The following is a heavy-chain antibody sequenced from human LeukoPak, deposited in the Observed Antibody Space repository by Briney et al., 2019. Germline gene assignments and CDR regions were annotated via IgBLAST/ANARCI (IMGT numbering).Heavy chain of an antibody. Sequence: SETLSLTCTVSGGSISSGSYYWGWIRQPPGKGLEWIGSIYYSGSTYYNPSLKSRVTISVDTSKNQFSLKLSSVTAADTAVYYCARHPPYDSSGYYFAGLRGAFDIWGQGTMVTVSS. CDR3: ARHPPYDSSGYYFAGLRGAFDI. D-gene: IGHD3-22*01. V-gene: IGHV4-39*01. J-gene: IGHJ3*02. CDR1: GGSISSGSYY. CDR2: IYYSGST.